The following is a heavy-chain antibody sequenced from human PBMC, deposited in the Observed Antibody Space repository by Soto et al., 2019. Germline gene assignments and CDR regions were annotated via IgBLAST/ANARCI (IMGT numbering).Heavy chain of an antibody. V-gene: IGHV3-30*18. CDR1: GFTFSHYA. CDR3: AKDGSHNFDY. CDR2: MSYDGSNE. D-gene: IGHD1-26*01. J-gene: IGHJ4*02. Sequence: QVQLAESGGGVVQAGRSLRLSCAASGFTFSHYAMHWVRQAPGKGLEWVALMSYDGSNEYYADSVKGRFTISRDNSKNTLYLQMNSLRAEDTAVYYCAKDGSHNFDYWGQGTLVTVSS.